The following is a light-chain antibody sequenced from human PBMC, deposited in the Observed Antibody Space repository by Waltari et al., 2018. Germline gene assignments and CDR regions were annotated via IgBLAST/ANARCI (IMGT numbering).Light chain of an antibody. CDR1: QRVESS. Sequence: EIVLTQSPDSPSVTPKEKVTITCRGSQRVESSSHWYQKKPDQTPTLLIKLASQSISGDPARFSGSGSGKDFTLTIKSLEAEDAAAYYCHQSSSLPWTFGQGTKVEIK. CDR3: HQSSSLPWT. V-gene: IGKV6D-21*02. CDR2: LAS. J-gene: IGKJ1*01.